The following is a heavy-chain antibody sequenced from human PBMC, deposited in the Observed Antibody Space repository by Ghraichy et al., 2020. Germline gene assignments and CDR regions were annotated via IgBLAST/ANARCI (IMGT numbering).Heavy chain of an antibody. J-gene: IGHJ4*01. CDR1: GFTVSNNF. D-gene: IGHD3-16*01. Sequence: GGSLRLSCAASGFTVSNNFMTWVRQAPGKGLEWVSLIYSGGNSYYADSVKGRSTISRDSSKNTLYLQMNSLRAEDTAVYYCAWLPRLWGNGTQVTVSS. CDR3: AWLPRL. V-gene: IGHV3-53*01. CDR2: IYSGGNS.